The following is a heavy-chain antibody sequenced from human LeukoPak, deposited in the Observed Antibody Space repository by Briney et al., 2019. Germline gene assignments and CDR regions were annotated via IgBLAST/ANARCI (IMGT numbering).Heavy chain of an antibody. CDR2: IWYDGSNK. J-gene: IGHJ4*02. CDR3: AREAGATPSDY. D-gene: IGHD1-26*01. V-gene: IGHV3-33*01. CDR1: GFTFSSYG. Sequence: PGRSLRLSCAASGFTFSSYGMHWVRQAPGKGLEWVAVIWYDGSNKYYADSVKGRFTISRDNSKNTLYLQMNSLRAEDTAVYYCAREAGATPSDYWGQGTLVTVSS.